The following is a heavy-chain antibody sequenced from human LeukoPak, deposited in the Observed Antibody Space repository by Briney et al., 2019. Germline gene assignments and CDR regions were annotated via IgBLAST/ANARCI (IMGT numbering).Heavy chain of an antibody. V-gene: IGHV3-48*01. J-gene: IGHJ3*02. CDR3: AKDHVSGTVPDAFDI. CDR2: ITSSGSVM. CDR1: GFTFSSYS. D-gene: IGHD1-1*01. Sequence: GGSLRLSCAASGFTFSSYSMNWVRQAPGKGLEWVSYITSSGSVMYHADSVRGRFTISRDNSKNTLCLQMSSLRAEDTAVYYCAKDHVSGTVPDAFDIWGQGTMVTVSS.